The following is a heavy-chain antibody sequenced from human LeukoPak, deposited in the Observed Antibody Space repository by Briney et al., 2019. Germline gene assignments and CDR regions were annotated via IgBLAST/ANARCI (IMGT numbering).Heavy chain of an antibody. Sequence: PSETLSLTCTVSGDSFSSYYWTWLRQPPGKGLEWIGFVYYTGSTKYNPSLKNRVTMSVDMSKNQFSLKVTSVTAADTAVYFCARVIVTGAFDIWGQGTLVTVSS. V-gene: IGHV4-59*01. D-gene: IGHD3-22*01. CDR3: ARVIVTGAFDI. CDR1: GDSFSSYY. CDR2: VYYTGST. J-gene: IGHJ3*02.